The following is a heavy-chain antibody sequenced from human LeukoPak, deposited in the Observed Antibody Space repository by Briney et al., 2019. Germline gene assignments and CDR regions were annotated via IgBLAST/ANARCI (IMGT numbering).Heavy chain of an antibody. Sequence: GGSLRLSCAASGFTFSSYWMSWVRQAPGKGLEWVSAISGSGGSTYYADSVKGRFTISRDNSKNTLYLQMNSLRAEDTAVYYCAKDYYLSTVTTLDYWGQGTLVTVSS. J-gene: IGHJ4*02. CDR3: AKDYYLSTVTTLDY. CDR1: GFTFSSYW. D-gene: IGHD4-17*01. V-gene: IGHV3-23*01. CDR2: ISGSGGST.